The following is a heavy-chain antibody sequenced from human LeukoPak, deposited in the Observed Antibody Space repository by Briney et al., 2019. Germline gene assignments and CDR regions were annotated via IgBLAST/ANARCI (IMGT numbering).Heavy chain of an antibody. D-gene: IGHD2-15*01. CDR3: ARDRSRYCSGGSCYIS. CDR2: IYYSGST. J-gene: IGHJ4*02. Sequence: SETLSLTCTVSGGSISSGGYYWSWIRQHPGKGLEWIGYIYYSGSTYYNPSLKSRVTISVDTSKNQFSLKLSSVTAADTAVYYCARDRSRYCSGGSCYISRGQGTLVTVSS. V-gene: IGHV4-31*03. CDR1: GGSISSGGYY.